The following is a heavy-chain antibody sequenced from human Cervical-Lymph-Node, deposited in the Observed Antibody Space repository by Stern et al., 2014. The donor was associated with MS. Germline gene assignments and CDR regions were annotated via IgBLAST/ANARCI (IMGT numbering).Heavy chain of an antibody. V-gene: IGHV3-21*01. J-gene: IGHJ4*02. CDR1: GFTFSHYS. CDR3: ARARFGDYARSPHLDS. CDR2: ISNNSTHT. D-gene: IGHD3-3*01. Sequence: EVQLVESGGGLVKPGESLRLCCEASGFTFSHYSINWVRQAPGQGLEWISSISNNSTHTYYADSVEGRFTISIYIAKDSVSLHMVSLRAEDPSVYYCARARFGDYARSPHLDSWGQGTLVTVSS.